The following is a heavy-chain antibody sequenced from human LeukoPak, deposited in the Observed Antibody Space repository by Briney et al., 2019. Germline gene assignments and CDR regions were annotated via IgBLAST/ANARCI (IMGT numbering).Heavy chain of an antibody. Sequence: GSLRLSCTASGFTFGDYAMSWVRQAPGKGVGWVGFIRSKAYGGTTEYAASVKGRFTISRDDSKSIAYLQMNSLKTEDTAVYYCTRVAAAGTDDYWGQGTLVTVSS. V-gene: IGHV3-49*04. CDR2: IRSKAYGGTT. J-gene: IGHJ4*02. CDR1: GFTFGDYA. D-gene: IGHD6-13*01. CDR3: TRVAAAGTDDY.